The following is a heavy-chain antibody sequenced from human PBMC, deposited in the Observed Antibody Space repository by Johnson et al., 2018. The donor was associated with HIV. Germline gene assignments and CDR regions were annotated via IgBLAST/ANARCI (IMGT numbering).Heavy chain of an antibody. D-gene: IGHD3-22*01. V-gene: IGHV3-30*14. CDR2: ISYDGSNK. Sequence: QVQLVESGGGVVQPGRSLRLSCAASGFTFSSYAMHWVRQAPGKGLEWVAVISYDGSNKYYADSVKGRFTISRDNSKNTLYLQMNSLRAEDTAVYYCAREWTYYYDRGGAFDIWGQGTMVTVSS. J-gene: IGHJ3*02. CDR3: AREWTYYYDRGGAFDI. CDR1: GFTFSSYA.